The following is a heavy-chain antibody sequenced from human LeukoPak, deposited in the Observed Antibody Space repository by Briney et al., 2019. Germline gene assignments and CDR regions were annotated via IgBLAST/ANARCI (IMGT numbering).Heavy chain of an antibody. J-gene: IGHJ4*02. CDR2: ITTDGTLP. V-gene: IGHV3-74*01. D-gene: IGHD6-19*01. CDR3: ATKQWLAPPPDS. Sequence: GGSLRLSRAASGFTFSKYWMLWVRQAPGKGLESVSRITTDGTLPTYADSVKGRFTVSRDDADNTMFRQMNSVRDEDTAVYCCATKQWLAPPPDSWGQGTPVTVSS. CDR1: GFTFSKYW.